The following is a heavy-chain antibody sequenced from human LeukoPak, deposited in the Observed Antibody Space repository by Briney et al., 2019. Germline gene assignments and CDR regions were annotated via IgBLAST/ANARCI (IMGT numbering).Heavy chain of an antibody. D-gene: IGHD4-17*01. CDR1: GFTFSSYS. CDR2: ISSSSSYI. Sequence: PGGSLRLSCAASGFTFSSYSMNWARQAPGKGLEWVSSISSSSSYIYYADSVKGRFTISRDNAKNSLYLQMNSLRAEDTAVYYCARERTVWVTNHAFDIWGQGTMVTVSS. V-gene: IGHV3-21*01. J-gene: IGHJ3*02. CDR3: ARERTVWVTNHAFDI.